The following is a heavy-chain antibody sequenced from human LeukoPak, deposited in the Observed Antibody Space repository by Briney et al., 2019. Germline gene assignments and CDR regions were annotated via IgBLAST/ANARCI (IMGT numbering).Heavy chain of an antibody. D-gene: IGHD3-22*01. Sequence: GGSLRLSCAASGFTFSSYAMSWVRQAPGKGLEWVSAISGSGGSTYYADSVKGRFTISRDNSKNTLYLQMNSLRAEDTAVYYYAKDPLHYYDSSYFDYWGQGTLVTVSS. CDR1: GFTFSSYA. CDR2: ISGSGGST. CDR3: AKDPLHYYDSSYFDY. V-gene: IGHV3-23*01. J-gene: IGHJ4*02.